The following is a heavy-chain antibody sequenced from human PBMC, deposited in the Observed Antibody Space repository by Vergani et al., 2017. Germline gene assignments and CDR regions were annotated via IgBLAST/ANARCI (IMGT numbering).Heavy chain of an antibody. Sequence: QVQLVQSGAEVKKPGASVKVSCKASGYPFTSYYMHWVRQAPGQGLEWMGIINPSGGSTSYAQKFQGRVTMTRDTSTSTVYMELSSLRSEDTAVYYCASTAFWSGYLQHDAFDIWGQGTMVTVSS. CDR1: GYPFTSYY. CDR3: ASTAFWSGYLQHDAFDI. D-gene: IGHD3-3*01. V-gene: IGHV1-46*01. J-gene: IGHJ3*02. CDR2: INPSGGST.